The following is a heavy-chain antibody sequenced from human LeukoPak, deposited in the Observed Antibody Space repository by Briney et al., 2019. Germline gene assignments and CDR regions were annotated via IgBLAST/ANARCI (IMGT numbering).Heavy chain of an antibody. CDR3: ARPHCSSTSCYAETQNWFDP. D-gene: IGHD2-2*01. V-gene: IGHV1-2*06. CDR2: INPNSGGT. Sequence: ASVKVSCKASGYTFTGYYMQWVRQAPGQGLEWMGRINPNSGGTNYAQKFQGRVTMTRDTSISTAYMELSRLRSDDTAVYYCARPHCSSTSCYAETQNWFDPWGQGTLVTVSS. J-gene: IGHJ5*02. CDR1: GYTFTGYY.